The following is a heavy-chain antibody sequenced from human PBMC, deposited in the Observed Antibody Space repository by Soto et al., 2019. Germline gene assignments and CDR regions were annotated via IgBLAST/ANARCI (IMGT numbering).Heavy chain of an antibody. CDR3: ALPRLRRNYYYYYGMDV. CDR2: ISGIGGRT. CDR1: GFTFSSYA. Sequence: GGSLRLSCAASGFTFSSYAMSWVRQAPGKGMEWVSAISGIGGRTYYADSMKGRFTISSANTNNTLYLQMNSRRAEDTAVYYCALPRLRRNYYYYYGMDVWGQGTKVPVPS. J-gene: IGHJ6*02. V-gene: IGHV3-23*01. D-gene: IGHD2-15*01.